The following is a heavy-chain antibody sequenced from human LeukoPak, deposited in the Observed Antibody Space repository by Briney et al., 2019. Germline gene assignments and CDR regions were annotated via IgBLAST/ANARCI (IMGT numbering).Heavy chain of an antibody. CDR3: ARVGTDYGASVNWFDP. J-gene: IGHJ5*02. CDR1: GGSISSGGYY. Sequence: SETLSLTCTVSGGSISSGGYYWSWIRQHPGKGLEWIGYIYYSGSTYYNPSLKSRVTISVDTSKNQFSLKLSPVTAADTAVYYCARVGTDYGASVNWFDPWGQGTLVTVSS. D-gene: IGHD4/OR15-4a*01. V-gene: IGHV4-31*03. CDR2: IYYSGST.